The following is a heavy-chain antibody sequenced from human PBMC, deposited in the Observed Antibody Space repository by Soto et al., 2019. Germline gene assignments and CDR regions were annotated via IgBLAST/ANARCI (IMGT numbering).Heavy chain of an antibody. CDR1: GYTFTSYG. CDR2: ISAYNGNT. V-gene: IGHV1-18*01. CDR3: ARERRITIFGVPNPSHGMDV. J-gene: IGHJ6*02. Sequence: ASVKVSCKASGYTFTSYGISWVRQAPGQGLEWMGWISAYNGNTNYAQKLQGRVTMTTDTSTSTAYMELRSLRSDDTAVYYCARERRITIFGVPNPSHGMDVWGQGTTVTVSS. D-gene: IGHD3-3*01.